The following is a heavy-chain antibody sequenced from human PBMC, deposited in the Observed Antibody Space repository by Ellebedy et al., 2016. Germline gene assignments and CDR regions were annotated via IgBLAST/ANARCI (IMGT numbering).Heavy chain of an antibody. Sequence: ETLSLTXAASGFTFNVAGMTWVRQAPGKGLEWVATIVFSGTAAYYSDSAKGRFIISRDNVKNLVFLQMNSLRVEDTAVYYCTRDGSEWSRDVWGQGTLVTVSS. D-gene: IGHD3-3*01. CDR1: GFTFNVAG. V-gene: IGHV3-21*06. CDR2: IVFSGTAA. J-gene: IGHJ4*02. CDR3: TRDGSEWSRDV.